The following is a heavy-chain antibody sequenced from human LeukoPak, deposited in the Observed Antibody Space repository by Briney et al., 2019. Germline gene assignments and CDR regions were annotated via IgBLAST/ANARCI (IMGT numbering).Heavy chain of an antibody. V-gene: IGHV3-15*01. CDR1: GFTFSNAW. CDR3: TTPGEIWFGELFPFDY. Sequence: GGSLRLSCAASGFTFSNAWMSWVSQAPGKGLEWVGRIKSKTDGGTTDYAAPVKGRFTISRDDSKNTLYLQMNSLKTEDTAVYYCTTPGEIWFGELFPFDYWGQGTLVTVSS. D-gene: IGHD3-10*01. J-gene: IGHJ4*02. CDR2: IKSKTDGGTT.